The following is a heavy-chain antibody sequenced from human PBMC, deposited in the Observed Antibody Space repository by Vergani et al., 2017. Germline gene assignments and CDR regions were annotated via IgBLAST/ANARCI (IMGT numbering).Heavy chain of an antibody. CDR3: ARYGGGEREY. J-gene: IGHJ4*02. CDR1: GYSFTTYW. V-gene: IGHV5-51*03. D-gene: IGHD2-21*01. Sequence: EVQLVQSGAEVKKPGVSLKISCKVSGYSFTTYWIGWVRQMPGKGLEWMWIIYPDDSVTRYSPSFQGQVTIPADKSISTAYQQWSSVKAAATAMYYGARYGGGEREYWGQGNLVTVAS. CDR2: IYPDDSVT.